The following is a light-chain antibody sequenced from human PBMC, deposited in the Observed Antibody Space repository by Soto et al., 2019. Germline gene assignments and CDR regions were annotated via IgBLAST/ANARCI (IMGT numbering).Light chain of an antibody. V-gene: IGKV4-1*01. CDR2: WAS. CDR3: QHYYETPVT. J-gene: IGKJ4*01. Sequence: DIVMTQSPDSLAVSLGERATINCKSSQSVLSRSNNKNYLAWYQQKPGQPPKLLIYWASARESGVPDRFSGSGSGTDFTLTISSLQTEDVAVYYCQHYYETPVTFGGGTMVGIK. CDR1: QSVLSRSNNKNY.